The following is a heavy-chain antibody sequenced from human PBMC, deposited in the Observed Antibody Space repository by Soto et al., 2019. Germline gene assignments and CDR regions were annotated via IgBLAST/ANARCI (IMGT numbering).Heavy chain of an antibody. CDR1: GFIFSIYA. CDR2: ISIDGSRT. V-gene: IGHV3-64*04. Sequence: GGSLRLSCSGSGFIFSIYAIHWVRQAPGKGLEYVSFISIDGSRTHYADSVKGRFTISRDNAKISLYLQMNSLRAEDTAVYYCARDSDDSSGYYLLGVYYFDYWGQGTLVTVSS. J-gene: IGHJ4*02. D-gene: IGHD3-22*01. CDR3: ARDSDDSSGYYLLGVYYFDY.